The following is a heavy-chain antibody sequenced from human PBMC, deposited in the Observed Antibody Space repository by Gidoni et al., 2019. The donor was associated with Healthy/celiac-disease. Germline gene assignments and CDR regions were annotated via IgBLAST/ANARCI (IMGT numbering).Heavy chain of an antibody. CDR1: GYTFTSYD. D-gene: IGHD2-2*01. CDR3: ARVSCSSTSCRMFWFDP. V-gene: IGHV1-8*01. J-gene: IGHJ5*02. Sequence: QVQLVQSGAEVKKPGASVKVSCKASGYTFTSYDINWVRQATGQGLEWMGWMNTNSGNTGYAQKFQGRVTMTRNTSISTAYMELSSLRSEDTAVYYCARVSCSSTSCRMFWFDPWGQGTLVTVSS. CDR2: MNTNSGNT.